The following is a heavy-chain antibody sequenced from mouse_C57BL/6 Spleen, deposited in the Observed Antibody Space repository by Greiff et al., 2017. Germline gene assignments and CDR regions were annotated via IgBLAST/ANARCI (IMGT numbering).Heavy chain of an antibody. CDR1: GYTFTSYW. J-gene: IGHJ4*01. V-gene: IGHV1-69*01. D-gene: IGHD2-1*01. CDR2: IDPSDSYT. Sequence: QVQLQQPGAELVMPGASVKLSCKASGYTFTSYWMHWVKQRPGQGLEWIGEIDPSDSYTNYNQKFKGKSTLTVDKSSSTAYMQLSSLTSEDSAVYYCAIYGNYRYYAMDYWGQGTSVTVSS. CDR3: AIYGNYRYYAMDY.